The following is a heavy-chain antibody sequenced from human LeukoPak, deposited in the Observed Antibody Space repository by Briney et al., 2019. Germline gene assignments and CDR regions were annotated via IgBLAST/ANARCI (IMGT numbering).Heavy chain of an antibody. CDR2: ISAYNGNT. CDR3: ARDREGSSGWFPLGY. V-gene: IGHV1-18*01. Sequence: ASVKVSCKASGYTFTSYGISWVRQAPGQGLEWMGWISAYNGNTNYAQKLQGRVTMTTDTSTSTAYMELRSLRSDDTAVYYCARDREGSSGWFPLGYWGQGTLVTVSS. D-gene: IGHD6-19*01. CDR1: GYTFTSYG. J-gene: IGHJ4*02.